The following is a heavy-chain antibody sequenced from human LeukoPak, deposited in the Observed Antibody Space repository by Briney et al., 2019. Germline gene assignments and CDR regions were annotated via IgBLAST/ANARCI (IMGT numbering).Heavy chain of an antibody. D-gene: IGHD6-13*01. Sequence: PGRSLRLSCAASGFTFSSYAMHWVRQAPGKGLEWVAVISYDGSNKYYADSVKGRFTISRDNSKNTLYLQMNSLRAEDTAVYYCARDGSEQQLDYWGQGTLVTVSS. J-gene: IGHJ4*02. V-gene: IGHV3-30-3*01. CDR3: ARDGSEQQLDY. CDR2: ISYDGSNK. CDR1: GFTFSSYA.